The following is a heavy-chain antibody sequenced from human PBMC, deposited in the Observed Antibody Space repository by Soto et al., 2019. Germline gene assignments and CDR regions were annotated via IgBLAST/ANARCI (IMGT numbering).Heavy chain of an antibody. CDR1: GFTFSSYG. D-gene: IGHD6-13*01. J-gene: IGHJ5*02. CDR3: ATTIAA. Sequence: QVQLVESGGGVVQPGRSLRLSCAASGFTFSSYGMHWVRQAPGKGLEWVAVIWHDGTNKYYADSVKGRFTISRDNSKNTLYLQMNSLRAEDTAVYYRATTIAAWGQGTLVTVSS. V-gene: IGHV3-33*01. CDR2: IWHDGTNK.